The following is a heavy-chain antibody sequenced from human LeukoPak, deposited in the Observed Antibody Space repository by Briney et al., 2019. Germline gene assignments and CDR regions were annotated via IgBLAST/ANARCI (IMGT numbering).Heavy chain of an antibody. CDR2: IRSKANSYAT. V-gene: IGHV3-73*01. Sequence: GGSLRLSCAASGFTFSGSAMHWVRQASGKGLEWVGRIRSKANSYATAYAASVKGRFTISRDDSKNTAYLQMNSLETEDTAVYYCTSRPYYYDSSGYQDYWGQGTLVTVSS. CDR1: GFTFSGSA. CDR3: TSRPYYYDSSGYQDY. J-gene: IGHJ4*02. D-gene: IGHD3-22*01.